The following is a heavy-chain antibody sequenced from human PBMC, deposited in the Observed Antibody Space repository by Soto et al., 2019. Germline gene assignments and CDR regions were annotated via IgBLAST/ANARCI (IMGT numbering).Heavy chain of an antibody. D-gene: IGHD2-21*01. V-gene: IGHV1-46*04. Sequence: QEQLVQSGAEAKEPGASLKVSCKASGDTFTTNYIHWVRQAPGQGLEWMGRINPNSGATLYAQKLQGRLTLTTDTSTSTVYMDLNSLKSEDSAVYYCASRVLCDMDVWGQGTTVTVFS. J-gene: IGHJ6*02. CDR3: ASRVLCDMDV. CDR1: GDTFTTNY. CDR2: INPNSGAT.